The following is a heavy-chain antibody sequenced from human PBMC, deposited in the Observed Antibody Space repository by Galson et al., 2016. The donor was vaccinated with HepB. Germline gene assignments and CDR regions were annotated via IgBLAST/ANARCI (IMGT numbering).Heavy chain of an antibody. CDR3: ARGKGLKGATSYRYWYYDV. CDR2: ISQGGTT. Sequence: SETLSLTCAVNGGSFGGYFWGWISQSPGKGLEWIGVISQGGTTNYNPSLKSRVTLLVDTSKNQFSLEVTSVTAADTAVYFCARGKGLKGATSYRYWYYDVWGRGAPVTVSS. V-gene: IGHV4-34*01. J-gene: IGHJ2*01. CDR1: GGSFGGYF. D-gene: IGHD2-21*01.